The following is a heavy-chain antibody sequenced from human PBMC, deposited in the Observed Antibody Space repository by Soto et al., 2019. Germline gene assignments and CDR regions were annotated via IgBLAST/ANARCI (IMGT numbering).Heavy chain of an antibody. J-gene: IGHJ4*02. Sequence: SETLSLTCAVSGGSVSSSNWWSWVRQPPGKGLEWIGEIYHSGSTIYNPSLKSRVTISVDKSKNQFSLKLSSVTAADTAVYYCARVAVAGTRVDYWGQGTLVTVSS. V-gene: IGHV4-4*02. CDR2: IYHSGST. CDR1: GGSVSSSNW. CDR3: ARVAVAGTRVDY. D-gene: IGHD6-19*01.